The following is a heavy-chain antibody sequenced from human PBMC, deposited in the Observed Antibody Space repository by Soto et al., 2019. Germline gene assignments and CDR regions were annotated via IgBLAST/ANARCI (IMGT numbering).Heavy chain of an antibody. D-gene: IGHD3-10*01. Sequence: QVQLVESGGGVVQPGRSLRLSCAASGFTFSSYGMHWVRQAPGKGLEWVAVISYDGSNKYYADSVKGRFTISRDNSKNTLYLQMNSLRDEDTAVYYCAKDLGFGDDYWGQGTLVTVSS. V-gene: IGHV3-30*18. CDR1: GFTFSSYG. CDR3: AKDLGFGDDY. J-gene: IGHJ4*02. CDR2: ISYDGSNK.